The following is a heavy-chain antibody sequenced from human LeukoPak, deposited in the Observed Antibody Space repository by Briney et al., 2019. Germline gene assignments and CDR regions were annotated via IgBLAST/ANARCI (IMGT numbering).Heavy chain of an antibody. Sequence: GGSLRLSCAASGFTFSSYWMHWVRQAPGKGLVWVSRINSDGSSTSYADSVKGRFTISRDNAKNTLYLQMNSLRAEDTAVYYCARGGVPAADGSYYHYYYMDVWGKGTTVTVSS. CDR3: ARGGVPAADGSYYHYYYMDV. CDR1: GFTFSSYW. V-gene: IGHV3-74*01. CDR2: INSDGSST. J-gene: IGHJ6*03. D-gene: IGHD2-2*01.